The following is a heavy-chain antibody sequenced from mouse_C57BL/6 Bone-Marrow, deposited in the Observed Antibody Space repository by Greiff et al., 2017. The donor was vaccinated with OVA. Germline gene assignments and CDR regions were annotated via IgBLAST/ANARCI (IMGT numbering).Heavy chain of an antibody. J-gene: IGHJ4*01. CDR1: GYTFTDHT. V-gene: IGHV1-78*01. D-gene: IGHD2-1*01. CDR2: IYPRDGSP. CDR3: ARGGIYYGNYRYCAMDY. Sequence: QVQLQQSDAELVKPGASVKISCKVSGYTFTDHTIHWMKQRPEQGLEWIGYIYPRDGSPKYNEKFKGKATLTADKSSSTAYMQLNSLTSEDSAVYFCARGGIYYGNYRYCAMDYWGQGTSVTVSS.